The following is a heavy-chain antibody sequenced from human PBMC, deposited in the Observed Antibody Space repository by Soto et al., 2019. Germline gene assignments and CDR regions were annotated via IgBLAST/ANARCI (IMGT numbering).Heavy chain of an antibody. D-gene: IGHD2-2*01. Sequence: QITLKESGPTLVKPTETLTLTCTFSGFSLSTGGVGVGWIRQPPGKALEWLALIYWDDEKRYSPSLKSRLTVTKETSKNQVVLTMTNVDPVDKATYYCAHKILVPGAIVFDYGGQGTLVTVSS. V-gene: IGHV2-5*02. CDR1: GFSLSTGGVG. CDR2: IYWDDEK. J-gene: IGHJ4*02. CDR3: AHKILVPGAIVFDY.